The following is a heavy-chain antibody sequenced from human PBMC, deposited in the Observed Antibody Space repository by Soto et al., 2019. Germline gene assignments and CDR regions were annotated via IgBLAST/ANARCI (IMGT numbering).Heavy chain of an antibody. CDR2: IYYSGST. J-gene: IGHJ4*02. CDR3: ARTDLYYYDY. Sequence: TVSGGSISSYYWSWIRQPPGKGLEWIGYIYYSGSTNYNPSLKSRVTISVDTSKNQFSLKLSSVTAADTAVYYCARTDLYYYDYWGQGTLVTVSS. CDR1: GGSISSYY. V-gene: IGHV4-59*01.